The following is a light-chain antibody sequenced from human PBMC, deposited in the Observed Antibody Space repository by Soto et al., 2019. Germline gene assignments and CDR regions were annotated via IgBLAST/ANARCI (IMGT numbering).Light chain of an antibody. CDR2: LGS. V-gene: IGKV2-28*01. J-gene: IGKJ4*01. CDR1: QSLLHTNGYNY. Sequence: DTVMTQSPLSLPVTPGEPASISCRSSQSLLHTNGYNYLDWYLQKPGQSPQLLIYLGSFRAAGVPDRFSGSVSGTDFTLKISRVEAADVGVYYCMQALQTPSFGGGTKVEIK. CDR3: MQALQTPS.